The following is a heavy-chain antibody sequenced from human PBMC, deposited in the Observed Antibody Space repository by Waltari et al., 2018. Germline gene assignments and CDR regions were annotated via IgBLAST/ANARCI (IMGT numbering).Heavy chain of an antibody. Sequence: QVQLVQSGAEVKKPGASVKVSCKASGYTFSDYGFSWVRQAPGQGLEWMGWISVTNGTTNHAQKFQGRLIMTEDTSATTVYMELTYLTSDDTAVYYCARERHRLMEEGYLMALDPWGQGTLVTVSS. CDR2: ISVTNGTT. V-gene: IGHV1-18*01. CDR3: ARERHRLMEEGYLMALDP. CDR1: GYTFSDYG. J-gene: IGHJ5*02. D-gene: IGHD3-3*01.